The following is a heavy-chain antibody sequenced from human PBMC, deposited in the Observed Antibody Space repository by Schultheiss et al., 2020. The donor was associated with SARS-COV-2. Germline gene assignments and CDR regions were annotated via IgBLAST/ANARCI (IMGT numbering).Heavy chain of an antibody. D-gene: IGHD2-8*02. CDR1: GFTFSSYS. V-gene: IGHV3-48*04. CDR3: ARAGAGGYYYYYYMDV. CDR2: ISSSGTTI. J-gene: IGHJ6*03. Sequence: GGSLRLSCATSGFTFSSYSMNWVRQAPGKGLEWVSYISSSGTTIYYADSVKGRFTISRDNAKNSLYLQMNSLRAEDTAVYYCARAGAGGYYYYYYMDVWGKGTTVTVSS.